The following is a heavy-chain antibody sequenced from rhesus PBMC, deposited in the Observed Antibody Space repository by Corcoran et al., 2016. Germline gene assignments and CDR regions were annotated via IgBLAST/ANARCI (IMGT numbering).Heavy chain of an antibody. J-gene: IGHJ4*01. CDR1: GYTFTSYY. V-gene: IGHV1-180*01. D-gene: IGHD6-25*01. Sequence: QVQLVQSGAEIKQPGASVKLSCKASGYTFTSYYMHWVRQAPGQGLEWIGLISPYNDNKGYAQNFQGRVTITTATSTSTGYMEPSSLRSEDTAVYYCTGALWYSGSWNGFDYWGQGVLVTVSS. CDR3: TGALWYSGSWNGFDY. CDR2: ISPYNDNK.